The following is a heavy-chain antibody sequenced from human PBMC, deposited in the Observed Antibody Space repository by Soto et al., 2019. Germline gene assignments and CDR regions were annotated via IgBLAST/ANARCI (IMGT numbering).Heavy chain of an antibody. J-gene: IGHJ4*02. CDR2: IWSDGNNR. CDR3: VRVDNWNDEASDY. V-gene: IGHV3-33*01. D-gene: IGHD1-1*01. CDR1: GFMFSNHG. Sequence: QVQLVESGGGVVQPGRSLILSCAAYGFMFSNHGMHWVRQAPGKGLEWVEVIWSDGNNRYYAETVKGRFTISRDNSKNTVYLQMNSLRAEDTAVYYCVRVDNWNDEASDYWVQGTLVTVSS.